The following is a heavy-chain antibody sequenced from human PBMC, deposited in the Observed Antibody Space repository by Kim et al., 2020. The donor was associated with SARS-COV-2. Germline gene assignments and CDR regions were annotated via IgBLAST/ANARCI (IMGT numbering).Heavy chain of an antibody. D-gene: IGHD4-17*01. Sequence: GGSLRLSCAASGFTFSSYAMSWVRQAPGKGLEWVSVIYSGGSSTYYADSVKGRFTISRDNSKNTLYLQMNSLRAEDTAVYYCAKVRTTVTFYYFDYRGQGTLVTVSS. CDR1: GFTFSSYA. CDR2: IYSGGSST. J-gene: IGHJ4*02. CDR3: AKVRTTVTFYYFDY. V-gene: IGHV3-23*03.